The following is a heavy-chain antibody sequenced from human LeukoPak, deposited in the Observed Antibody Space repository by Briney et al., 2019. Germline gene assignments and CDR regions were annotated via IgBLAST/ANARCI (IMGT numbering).Heavy chain of an antibody. V-gene: IGHV3-21*04. J-gene: IGHJ1*01. D-gene: IGHD6-13*01. CDR3: SLEGSSWYRYFQH. Sequence: GGSLRLSCAASGFTFSSYSMNWVRQAPGKGLEWVSSISSSSSYIYYADSVKGRFTISRDNAKNSLYLQMNSPRAEDTAVYYSSLEGSSWYRYFQHWGQGTLVTVSS. CDR2: ISSSSSYI. CDR1: GFTFSSYS.